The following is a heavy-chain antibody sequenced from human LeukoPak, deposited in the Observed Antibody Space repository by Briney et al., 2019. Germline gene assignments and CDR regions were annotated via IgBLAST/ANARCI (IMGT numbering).Heavy chain of an antibody. Sequence: ASVKVSCKASGYTFTSYGISWVRQAPGQGLEWMGWISAYNGNTNYAQKLQGRVTMTTDTSTSTAYMELRSLRSDDTAVYYCARRGYSGITYYYYYMDVWGKGTTVTISS. CDR1: GYTFTSYG. J-gene: IGHJ6*03. V-gene: IGHV1-18*01. D-gene: IGHD1-26*01. CDR2: ISAYNGNT. CDR3: ARRGYSGITYYYYYMDV.